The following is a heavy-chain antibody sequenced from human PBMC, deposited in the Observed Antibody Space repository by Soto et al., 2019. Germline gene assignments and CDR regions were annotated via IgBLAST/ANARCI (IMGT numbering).Heavy chain of an antibody. Sequence: SETLSLTCTVSGGSISSGGSYWGWIRQPPGKGLEWIGYIYYSGNTYFNPSLKSRVTLSVDTSKNQFSLNLSSVTAADTAVYYCVRYCSTTKCPFDYWGQGTPVTVSS. CDR1: GGSISSGGSY. D-gene: IGHD2-2*01. CDR2: IYYSGNT. J-gene: IGHJ4*02. V-gene: IGHV4-30-4*01. CDR3: VRYCSTTKCPFDY.